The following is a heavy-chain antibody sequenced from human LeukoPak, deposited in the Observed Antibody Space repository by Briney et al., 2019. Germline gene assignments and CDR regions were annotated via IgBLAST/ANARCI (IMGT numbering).Heavy chain of an antibody. D-gene: IGHD3-22*01. CDR2: IIPILGIA. CDR3: ARASHYDSSGPYYSLGY. CDR1: GGTFSSYA. Sequence: SVKVSCKASGGTFSSYAISWVRQAPGQGLEWMGRIIPILGIANYAQKFQGRVTITADKSTSTAYMELSSLRSEDTAVYYCARASHYDSSGPYYSLGYWGQGTLVTVSS. J-gene: IGHJ4*02. V-gene: IGHV1-69*04.